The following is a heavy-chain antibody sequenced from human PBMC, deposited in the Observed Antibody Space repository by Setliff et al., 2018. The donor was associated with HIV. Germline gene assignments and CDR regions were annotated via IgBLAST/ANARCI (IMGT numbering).Heavy chain of an antibody. CDR3: ATTDCSGADCPQMYDY. CDR1: GGSFSGYY. J-gene: IGHJ4*02. V-gene: IGHV4-34*01. CDR2: INHSGST. Sequence: SETLSLTCAVYGGSFSGYYWSWIRQPPGKELEWIGDINHSGSTNYNPSLKSRVTISEEKSKNQFFLKLSSVTAADTAVYYCATTDCSGADCPQMYDYWGQGTLVTVSS. D-gene: IGHD2-15*01.